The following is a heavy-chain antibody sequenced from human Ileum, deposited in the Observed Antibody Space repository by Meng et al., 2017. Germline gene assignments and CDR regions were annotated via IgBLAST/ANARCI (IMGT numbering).Heavy chain of an antibody. Sequence: QVQPQAAGPGLVGPSATLSLTFTVAGGSVSSGSYYWNWIRQPPGKGPEWIAYISYTGSTNYNPSLKSRVIISADTSKNQISLKLSSVTAADTAVYYCARAETAVDYWGQGTLVTVSS. CDR2: ISYTGST. D-gene: IGHD2-2*01. CDR1: GGSVSSGSYY. CDR3: ARAETAVDY. V-gene: IGHV4-61*01. J-gene: IGHJ4*02.